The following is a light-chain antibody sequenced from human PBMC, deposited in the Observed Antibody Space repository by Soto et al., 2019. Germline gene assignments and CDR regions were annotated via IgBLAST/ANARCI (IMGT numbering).Light chain of an antibody. CDR1: QGISSA. CDR2: DAS. J-gene: IGKJ3*01. V-gene: IGKV1-13*02. Sequence: AIQLTQSPSSLSASVGDRVTITCRASQGISSALAWYQQKPGKAPKLLIYDASRLESGLPSRFSVSGFGTDFTLTISSLQPEDFATYYCQQFNSYPLTFGPGTKVDI. CDR3: QQFNSYPLT.